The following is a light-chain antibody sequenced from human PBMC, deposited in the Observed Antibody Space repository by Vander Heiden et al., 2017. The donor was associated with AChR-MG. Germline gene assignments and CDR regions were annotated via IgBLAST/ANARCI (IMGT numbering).Light chain of an antibody. CDR1: SANIGNNY. CDR3: AAWDDSLTGVV. Sequence: QSVLTQPPSASGTPGQIITISCSGSSANIGNNYVYWYQQHPGTAPQLRIYSNTQRPSGVPDRFSGSKSGTSAYLAISGLQSEDEADYDCAAWDDSLTGVVLGGGTKLTVL. J-gene: IGLJ2*01. V-gene: IGLV1-47*02. CDR2: SNT.